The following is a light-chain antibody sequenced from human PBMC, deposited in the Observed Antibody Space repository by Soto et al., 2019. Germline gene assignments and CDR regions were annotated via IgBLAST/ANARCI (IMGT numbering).Light chain of an antibody. CDR2: WAS. J-gene: IGKJ2*01. V-gene: IGKV4-1*01. Sequence: DIVMTQSPDSLAVSLGERATINCKSSQSVLYSSNNKNYLAWYQQKPGQPPKLLIYWASTRESGVPDRFSGSGSGTDFTLTISSLPAEDVAVYYCQQYYSTPLTFGQGTKLEI. CDR3: QQYYSTPLT. CDR1: QSVLYSSNNKNY.